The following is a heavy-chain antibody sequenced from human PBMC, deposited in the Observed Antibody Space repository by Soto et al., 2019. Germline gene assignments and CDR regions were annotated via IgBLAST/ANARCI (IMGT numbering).Heavy chain of an antibody. J-gene: IGHJ6*02. D-gene: IGHD6-13*01. V-gene: IGHV3-30*18. CDR3: AKDVGQQLVLNYGMDV. Sequence: QVQLVESGGGVIQPGTSLSLSCGSSGFTFRSFGMYWVRQAPGKGLEWVAVVSYDGNHKYYADSEKGRFTVSRDKAKNMLYLQMSSLRGEDTAVYYCAKDVGQQLVLNYGMDVWGQGTTVTVSS. CDR2: VSYDGNHK. CDR1: GFTFRSFG.